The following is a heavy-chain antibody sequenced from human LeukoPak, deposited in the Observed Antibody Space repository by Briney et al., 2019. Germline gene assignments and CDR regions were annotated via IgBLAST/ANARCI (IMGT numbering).Heavy chain of an antibody. CDR2: ITGGGGHT. J-gene: IGHJ4*02. CDR3: AKSATTAVAGPFDY. V-gene: IGHV3-23*01. Sequence: GGSLRLSCAASGFTSNSHAMSWVRQAPGKGLEWVSAITGGGGHTYYADSVKGRFTISRDNSENTLSLQMNSLRAEDTAVYYCAKSATTAVAGPFDYWGQGTLVT. CDR1: GFTSNSHA. D-gene: IGHD6-19*01.